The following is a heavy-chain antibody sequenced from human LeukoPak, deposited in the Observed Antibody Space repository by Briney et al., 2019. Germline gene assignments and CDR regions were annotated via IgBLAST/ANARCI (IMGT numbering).Heavy chain of an antibody. D-gene: IGHD3-3*01. CDR2: IYYSGST. V-gene: IGHV4-59*01. J-gene: IGHJ6*03. CDR3: ARLIFGAHMYV. CDR1: GGSISSYY. Sequence: SETLSLTCTVSGGSISSYYWSWIRQPPGKGLEWIGYIYYSGSTNYNPSLKSRVTISVDTSKNQFSLKLSSVTAADTAVYYCARLIFGAHMYVWGKGTTVTVSS.